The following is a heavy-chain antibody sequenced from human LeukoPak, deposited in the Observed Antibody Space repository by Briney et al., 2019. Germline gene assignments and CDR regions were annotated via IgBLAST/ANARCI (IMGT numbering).Heavy chain of an antibody. Sequence: GGSLRLSCAASGFTFSSYEMNWVRQAPGKGLEWVSYISSSGSTIYYADSVKGRFTISRDNAKNSLYLQMNSLRAEDTAVYYCAKGVRHYGGNSPYFDYWGQGTLVTVSS. V-gene: IGHV3-48*03. D-gene: IGHD4-23*01. CDR3: AKGVRHYGGNSPYFDY. CDR1: GFTFSSYE. CDR2: ISSSGSTI. J-gene: IGHJ4*02.